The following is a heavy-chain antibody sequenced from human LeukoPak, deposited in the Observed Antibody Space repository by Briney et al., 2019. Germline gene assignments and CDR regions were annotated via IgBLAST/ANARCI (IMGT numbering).Heavy chain of an antibody. CDR1: GFIISFNY. Sequence: PGGSLRLSCAASGFIISFNYMGWVRQAPGKGLEWVSILYSGGSTDYADSVKGRFTISRDNSKNKLFVQMNSLRAEDTAVYHCVRANTAAGFVYWGQGTLVTVSS. V-gene: IGHV3-66*01. CDR2: LYSGGST. CDR3: VRANTAAGFVY. J-gene: IGHJ4*02. D-gene: IGHD5-18*01.